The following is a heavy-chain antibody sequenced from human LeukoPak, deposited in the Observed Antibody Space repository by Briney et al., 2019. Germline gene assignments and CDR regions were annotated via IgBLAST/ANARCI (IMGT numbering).Heavy chain of an antibody. J-gene: IGHJ4*02. V-gene: IGHV2-5*02. CDR1: GFSLSTSGVA. Sequence: SGPTLVNPTQTLTLTCTFSGFSLSTSGVAVGWIRQPPGKALEWPGLIYWDDDKRYSPSLKSALTITKDTSKNQVVLTMTNMDPVDTATYYCAHRRDGYNSLDYWGQGTLVTVSS. CDR2: IYWDDDK. D-gene: IGHD5-24*01. CDR3: AHRRDGYNSLDY.